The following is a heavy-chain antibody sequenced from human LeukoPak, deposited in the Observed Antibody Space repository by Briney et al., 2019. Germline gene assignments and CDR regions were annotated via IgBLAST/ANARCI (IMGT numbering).Heavy chain of an antibody. V-gene: IGHV3-21*01. Sequence: GGSLRLSCAASGFTFRSYNMNWVRQAPGKRPEWVSSISSSSSYIYYADSVKGRFIISRDNAKNSLYLQMNSLRAEDTALYYCARGASRADYWGQGTLVTVSS. CDR1: GFTFRSYN. CDR2: ISSSSSYI. CDR3: ARGASRADY. J-gene: IGHJ4*02.